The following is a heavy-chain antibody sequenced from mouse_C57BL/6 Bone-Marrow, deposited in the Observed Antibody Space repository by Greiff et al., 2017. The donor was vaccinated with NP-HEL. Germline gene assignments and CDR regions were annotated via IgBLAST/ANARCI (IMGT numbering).Heavy chain of an antibody. J-gene: IGHJ3*01. CDR1: GYSFTGYF. V-gene: IGHV1-20*01. CDR2: INPYNGDT. CDR3: ATLWLRRGFAY. Sequence: EVKLVESGPELVKPGDSVKISCKASGYSFTGYFMNWVMQSHGKSLEWIGCINPYNGDTFYNQKFKGKATLTVDKSSSTAHMELRSLTSEDSAVYYCATLWLRRGFAYWGQGTLVTVSA. D-gene: IGHD2-2*01.